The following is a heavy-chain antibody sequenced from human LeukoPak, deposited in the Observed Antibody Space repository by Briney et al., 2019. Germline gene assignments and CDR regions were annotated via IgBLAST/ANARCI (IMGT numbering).Heavy chain of an antibody. D-gene: IGHD3-3*01. V-gene: IGHV1-18*01. Sequence: ASVTVSCKASGYTFTSYGISWVRQAPGQGLEWMGWISAYNGNTNYAQKLQGRVTMTTDTSTSTAYMELRSLRSDDTAVYYCAGANSYDFWSGYSYYGMDVWGQGTTVTVSS. CDR1: GYTFTSYG. CDR3: AGANSYDFWSGYSYYGMDV. CDR2: ISAYNGNT. J-gene: IGHJ6*02.